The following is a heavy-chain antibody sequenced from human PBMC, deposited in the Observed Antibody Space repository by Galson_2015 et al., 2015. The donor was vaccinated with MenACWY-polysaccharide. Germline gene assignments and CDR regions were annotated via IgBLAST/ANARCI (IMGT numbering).Heavy chain of an antibody. CDR3: ARVRPIAVAAYYFDH. D-gene: IGHD6-19*01. CDR2: IYYSGST. V-gene: IGHV4-59*01. CDR1: GGSISSYY. Sequence: TLSLTCTVSGGSISSYYWSWIRQPPGKGLEWIGYIYYSGSTNYNPSLKSRVTISVDTSKNQFSLKLSSVTAADTAVYYCARVRPIAVAAYYFDHWGQGTLVTVSS. J-gene: IGHJ4*02.